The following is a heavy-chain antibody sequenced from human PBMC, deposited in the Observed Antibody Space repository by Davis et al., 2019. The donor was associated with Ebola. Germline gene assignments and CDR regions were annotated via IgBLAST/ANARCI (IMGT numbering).Heavy chain of an antibody. CDR2: ISRSGYSK. J-gene: IGHJ3*02. Sequence: GGSLRLSCAASGFSFSDHYMSWVRQAPGKGREWVSFISRSGYSKYYADSVKGRFTVSRDNAKNTLYLQMNRLRAEDTAVYYCARDYDDAFDIWGQGTMVTVSS. D-gene: IGHD3-3*01. CDR1: GFSFSDHY. V-gene: IGHV3-11*04. CDR3: ARDYDDAFDI.